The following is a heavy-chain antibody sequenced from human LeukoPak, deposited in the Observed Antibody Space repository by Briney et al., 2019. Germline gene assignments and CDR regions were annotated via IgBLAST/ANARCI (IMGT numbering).Heavy chain of an antibody. V-gene: IGHV3-15*01. J-gene: IGHJ4*02. D-gene: IGHD2-15*01. CDR1: GFTFSNAW. CDR2: IKSKTDGGTT. CDR3: SLLGYCSGGSCSAVN. Sequence: VGSLRLSCAASGFTFSNAWMSWVRQAPGKGLEWVGRIKSKTDGGTTDYAAPVKGRFTISRDDSKNTLYLQMNSLKTEDTAVYYCSLLGYCSGGSCSAVNWGQGTLVTVSS.